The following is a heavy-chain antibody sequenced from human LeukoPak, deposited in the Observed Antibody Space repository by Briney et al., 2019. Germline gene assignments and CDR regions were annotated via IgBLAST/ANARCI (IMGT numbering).Heavy chain of an antibody. CDR1: GGSISSYY. V-gene: IGHV4-59*01. D-gene: IGHD2-2*01. Sequence: PSETLSLTCTVSGGSISSYYWSWIRQPPGKGLEWIGYIYYSGSTNYNPSLKSRVTISVDTSKNQFSLKLSSVTAADTAVYYCARDIPGHCSSTSCDAFDIWGQGTMVTVSS. CDR3: ARDIPGHCSSTSCDAFDI. CDR2: IYYSGST. J-gene: IGHJ3*02.